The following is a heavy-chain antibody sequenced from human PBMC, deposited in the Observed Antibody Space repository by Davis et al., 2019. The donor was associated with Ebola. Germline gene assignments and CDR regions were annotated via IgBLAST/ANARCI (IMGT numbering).Heavy chain of an antibody. D-gene: IGHD5-18*01. J-gene: IGHJ6*02. Sequence: GGSLRLSCAASGFTFSSYSMNWVRQAPGKGLEWVSSISSSSSYIYYADSVKGRFTISRDNAKNSLYLQINSLRAEDTAVYYCARDLGIQLWYGMDVWGQGTTVTVSS. CDR1: GFTFSSYS. CDR3: ARDLGIQLWYGMDV. CDR2: ISSSSSYI. V-gene: IGHV3-21*01.